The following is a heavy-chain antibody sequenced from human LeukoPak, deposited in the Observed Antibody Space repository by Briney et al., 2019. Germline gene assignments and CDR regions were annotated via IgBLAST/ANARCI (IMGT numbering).Heavy chain of an antibody. CDR2: ISYDGSNK. D-gene: IGHD5-18*01. Sequence: PGGSLRLSCAAPGFTFSSYAMHWVRQAPGKGLEWVAVISYDGSNKYYADSVKGRFTISRDNSKNTLYLQMNSLRAEDTAVYYCARDPATWIQLWFGWFDPWGQGTLVTVSS. CDR3: ARDPATWIQLWFGWFDP. J-gene: IGHJ5*02. CDR1: GFTFSSYA. V-gene: IGHV3-30-3*01.